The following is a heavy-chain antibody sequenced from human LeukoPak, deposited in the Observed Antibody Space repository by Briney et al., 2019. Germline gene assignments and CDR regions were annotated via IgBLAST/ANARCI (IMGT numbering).Heavy chain of an antibody. CDR2: INHRGST. V-gene: IGHV4-34*01. J-gene: IGHJ4*02. CDR1: GGSFSGYY. CDR3: ASGGWYRGY. Sequence: SETLSLTCAVYGGSFSGYYWTWIRQTPGKGLEWIGEINHRGSTNYNPSLESRVTISVDTSKNHFSLDLTSVTAADTAVYYCASGGWYRGYWGQGTLVSVSS. D-gene: IGHD2-15*01.